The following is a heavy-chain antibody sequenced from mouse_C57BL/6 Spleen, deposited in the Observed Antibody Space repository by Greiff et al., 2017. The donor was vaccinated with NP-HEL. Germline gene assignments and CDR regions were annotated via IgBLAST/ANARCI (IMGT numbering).Heavy chain of an antibody. D-gene: IGHD1-1*02. J-gene: IGHJ4*01. Sequence: QVQLQQPGAELVKPGASVKLSCKASGYTFTSYWMHWVKQRPGQGLEWIGMIHPNSGSTNYNEKFKSKATLTVDNSSSTAYMQLSSLASEDSAVYYCSRTNYAYYYAMDYWGQGTSVTVSS. CDR3: SRTNYAYYYAMDY. CDR2: IHPNSGST. CDR1: GYTFTSYW. V-gene: IGHV1-64*01.